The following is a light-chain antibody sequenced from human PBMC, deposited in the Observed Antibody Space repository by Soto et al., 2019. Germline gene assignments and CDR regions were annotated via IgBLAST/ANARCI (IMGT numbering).Light chain of an antibody. CDR2: EVA. Sequence: QSVLTQPGSVSGSPGQSITISCTGTSSDIGAYNFVSWYQHHPGKAPKLLIYEVAYRPSGISNRFSGSKSANTASLTISGLQAEDEADYFCTSYRSATTPPYVFGSGTKVTVL. J-gene: IGLJ1*01. CDR1: SSDIGAYNF. V-gene: IGLV2-14*01. CDR3: TSYRSATTPPYV.